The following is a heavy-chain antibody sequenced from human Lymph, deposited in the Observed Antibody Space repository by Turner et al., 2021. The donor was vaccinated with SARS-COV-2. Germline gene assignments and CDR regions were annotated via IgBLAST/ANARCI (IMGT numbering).Heavy chain of an antibody. Sequence: QVQLVQSGAEVKKPGASVKVSCKASGYTFTSYYMHWVRQAPGQGLEWIGIINPSGDSTSYAQEFQGRVTMTRDTSTSTVYMELNSLRSEDTAVYYCARVGPGGFDYWGQGTPVTVSS. CDR3: ARVGPGGFDY. CDR1: GYTFTSYY. D-gene: IGHD2-15*01. V-gene: IGHV1-46*01. J-gene: IGHJ4*02. CDR2: INPSGDST.